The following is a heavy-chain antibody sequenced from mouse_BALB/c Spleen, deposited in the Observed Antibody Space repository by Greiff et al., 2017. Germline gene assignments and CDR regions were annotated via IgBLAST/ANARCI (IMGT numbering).Heavy chain of an antibody. J-gene: IGHJ2*01. CDR2: IRLKSNNYAT. CDR1: GFTFSNYW. D-gene: IGHD5-1*01. V-gene: IGHV6-6*02. CDR3: TRGGYLVFDY. Sequence: EVKLVESGGGLVQPGGSMKLSCVASGFTFSNYWMDWVRQSPEKGLEWVAEIRLKSNNYATHYAESVKGRFTISRDDSKSSVYLQMNNLRAEDTGIYYCTRGGYLVFDYWGQGTTLTVSS.